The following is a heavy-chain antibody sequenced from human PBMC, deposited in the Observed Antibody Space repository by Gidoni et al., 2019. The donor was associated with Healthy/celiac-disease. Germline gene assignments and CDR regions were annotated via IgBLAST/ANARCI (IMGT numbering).Heavy chain of an antibody. V-gene: IGHV3-23*01. J-gene: IGHJ4*02. Sequence: EVQLLESGGGVVQPGGSLRLSCAASGFTVSSNAMSLVRQAAVKGLELVSAISGSGGITYYADSVKCRFTISRDNSKNTLYLQMNSLRAEDTAVYYCAKEGYCSGGSCYRTPDYWGQGTLVTVSS. CDR3: AKEGYCSGGSCYRTPDY. CDR1: GFTVSSNA. CDR2: ISGSGGIT. D-gene: IGHD2-15*01.